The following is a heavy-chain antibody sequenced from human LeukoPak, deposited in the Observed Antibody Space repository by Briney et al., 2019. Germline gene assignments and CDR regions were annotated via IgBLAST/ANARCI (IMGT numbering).Heavy chain of an antibody. D-gene: IGHD1-7*01. CDR2: INDSGTI. CDR3: ARRWNYGRNYYIDV. CDR1: GGSFSNYY. V-gene: IGHV4-34*01. J-gene: IGHJ6*03. Sequence: SETLSLTCAVYGGSFSNYYWSWIRQSPGKGLEWIGEINDSGTINYNPSLMSRVTISVDKSKNQFSLKLSSVTAADTAVYCCARRWNYGRNYYIDVWGKGATVSVSS.